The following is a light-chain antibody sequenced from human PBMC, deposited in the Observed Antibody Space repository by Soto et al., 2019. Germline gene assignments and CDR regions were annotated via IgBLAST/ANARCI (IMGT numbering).Light chain of an antibody. V-gene: IGLV2-14*01. CDR3: RSYTSSSTVV. CDR1: SSDVGGYNY. Sequence: SALTQPASVSGSPGQSITISCTGTSSDVGGYNYVSWYQQHPGKAPKLMIYEVSNRPSGVSKRFSGSKSGNTASLTISGLQAEDEADYYCRSYTSSSTVVFGGGTKLTVL. J-gene: IGLJ2*01. CDR2: EVS.